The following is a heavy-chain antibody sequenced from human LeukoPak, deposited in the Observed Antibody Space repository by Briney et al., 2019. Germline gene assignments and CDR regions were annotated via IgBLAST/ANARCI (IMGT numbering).Heavy chain of an antibody. Sequence: SETLSLTCAVYGGSFSGYYWSWIRQPPGKGLEWIGYIYHSGSTYYNPSLKSRVTISVDTSKNQFSLKLSSVTAADTAVYYCARSRREQLAIIWFDPWGQGTLVTVSS. D-gene: IGHD6-13*01. CDR2: IYHSGST. J-gene: IGHJ5*02. CDR3: ARSRREQLAIIWFDP. V-gene: IGHV4-34*09. CDR1: GGSFSGYY.